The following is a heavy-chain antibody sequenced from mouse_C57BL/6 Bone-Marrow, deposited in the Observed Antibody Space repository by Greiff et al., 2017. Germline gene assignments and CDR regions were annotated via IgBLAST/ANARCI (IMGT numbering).Heavy chain of an antibody. V-gene: IGHV2-2*01. CDR1: GFSLTSYG. CDR2: IWSGGST. J-gene: IGHJ3*01. CDR3: GRRWLGGLAY. D-gene: IGHD2-3*01. Sequence: VQRVESGPGLVQPSQSLSITCPVSGFSLTSYGVHWVRQSPGKGLEWLGEIWSGGSTDYNAAFISRLSISKDNSKSQVFFKMNSLQADDTAIYYCGRRWLGGLAYWGQGTLVTVSA.